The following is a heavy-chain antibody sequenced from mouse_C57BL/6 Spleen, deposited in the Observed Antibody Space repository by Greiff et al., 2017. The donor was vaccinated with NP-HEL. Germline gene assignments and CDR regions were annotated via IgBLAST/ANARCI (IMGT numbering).Heavy chain of an antibody. J-gene: IGHJ4*01. V-gene: IGHV2-9*01. CDR2: IWGGGST. CDR1: GFSLTSYG. CDR3: AKRRNHGAMDY. D-gene: IGHD2-1*01. Sequence: VQLQESGPGLVAPSQSLSITCTVSGFSLTSYGVDWVRQPPGKGLEWLGVIWGGGSTNYNSALMSRLSISKDNSKGQVVLKRNSLQTDATDMYSCAKRRNHGAMDYWGHGTSVTVS.